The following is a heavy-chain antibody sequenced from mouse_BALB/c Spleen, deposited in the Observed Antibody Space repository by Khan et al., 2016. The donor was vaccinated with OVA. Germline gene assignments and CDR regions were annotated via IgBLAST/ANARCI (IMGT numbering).Heavy chain of an antibody. CDR3: ARIAYYYNSEGMAY. D-gene: IGHD1-1*02. Sequence: EVELVESGGDLVKTGGSLKLSCAASGFTFSTYGTSWVRQTPDKRLEWVATISSGGHYTYYIDSVKGRFTISRDNAKNNLYLQMTNLRSEDTAMYYCARIAYYYNSEGMAYWGQGTLVTVSA. CDR2: ISSGGHYT. J-gene: IGHJ3*01. CDR1: GFTFSTYG. V-gene: IGHV5-6*01.